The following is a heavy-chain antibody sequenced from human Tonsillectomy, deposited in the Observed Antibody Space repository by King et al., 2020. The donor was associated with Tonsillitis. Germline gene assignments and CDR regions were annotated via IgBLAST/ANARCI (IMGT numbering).Heavy chain of an antibody. CDR2: IYSSGST. Sequence: QLQESGPGLVKPSETLSLTCTVSGDSISSSSHYWGWIRQPPRRGLEWIGSIYSSGSTYYNPSLKSRVTISVDTSKNQFSLKLSSVTAADTAVYYCARHHLLWFGETPQYFDYWGQGTLVTVSS. CDR3: ARHHLLWFGETPQYFDY. J-gene: IGHJ4*02. D-gene: IGHD3-10*01. CDR1: GDSISSSSHY. V-gene: IGHV4-39*01.